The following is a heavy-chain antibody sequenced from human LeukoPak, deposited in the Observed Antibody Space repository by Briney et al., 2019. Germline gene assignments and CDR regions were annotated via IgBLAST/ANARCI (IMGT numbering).Heavy chain of an antibody. CDR2: INPNSGGT. V-gene: IGHV1-2*02. J-gene: IGHJ6*03. D-gene: IGHD1-1*01. Sequence: ASVKVSCKASGGTFSSYAISWVRQAPGQGLEWMGWINPNSGGTNYAQKFQGRVTMTRDTSISTAYMELSRLRSDDTAVYYCAKGNWNGLFWYYMDVWGKGTTVTISS. CDR1: GGTFSSYA. CDR3: AKGNWNGLFWYYMDV.